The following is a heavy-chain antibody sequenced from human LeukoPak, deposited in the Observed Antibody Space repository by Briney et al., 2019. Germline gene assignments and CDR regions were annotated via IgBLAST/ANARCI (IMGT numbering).Heavy chain of an antibody. CDR2: IKQDGSEK. CDR3: AREWHYYDSSGYYLGGAPFDY. J-gene: IGHJ4*02. D-gene: IGHD3-22*01. CDR1: GFTFSSYA. V-gene: IGHV3-7*01. Sequence: GGSLRLSCAASGFTFSSYAMSWVRQAPGKGLEWVANIKQDGSEKYYVDSVKGRFTISRDNAKNSLYLQMNSLRAEDTAVCYCAREWHYYDSSGYYLGGAPFDYWGQGTLVTVS.